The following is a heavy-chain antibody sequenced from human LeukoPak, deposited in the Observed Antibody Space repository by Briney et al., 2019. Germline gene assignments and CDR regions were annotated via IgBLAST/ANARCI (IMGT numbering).Heavy chain of an antibody. CDR3: ARGGQQLAPHNFDY. CDR1: GFTFSSYA. Sequence: GGSPRLSCAASGFTFSSYAMHWVRQAPGKGLEWVAVISYDGSNKYYADSVKGRFTISRDNSKNTLYLQMNSLRAEDTAVYYCARGGQQLAPHNFDYWGQGTLVTVSS. D-gene: IGHD6-13*01. CDR2: ISYDGSNK. J-gene: IGHJ4*02. V-gene: IGHV3-30*04.